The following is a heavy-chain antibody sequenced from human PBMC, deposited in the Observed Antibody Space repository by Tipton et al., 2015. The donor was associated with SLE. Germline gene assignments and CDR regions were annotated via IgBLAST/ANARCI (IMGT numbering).Heavy chain of an antibody. CDR3: AREGPWDDYIWGSYRYIPGSWYFDL. D-gene: IGHD3-16*02. J-gene: IGHJ2*01. V-gene: IGHV4-59*11. Sequence: TLSLTCTVSGGFISSHYWNWIRQPPGKGLEWIGCIYYSGSTKYNPSLKSRVTIAVDTSKNQFSLKLSSVTAAETAVYYCAREGPWDDYIWGSYRYIPGSWYFDLWGRGTLVTVSS. CDR2: IYYSGST. CDR1: GGFISSHY.